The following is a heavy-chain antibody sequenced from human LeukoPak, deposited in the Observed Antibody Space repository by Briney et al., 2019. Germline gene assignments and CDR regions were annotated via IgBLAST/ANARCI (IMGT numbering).Heavy chain of an antibody. CDR2: IWYDGSNK. V-gene: IGHV3-33*06. CDR3: AKASGGGYYYYMDV. CDR1: GFTFSSYG. Sequence: GGSLRLSCAASGFTFSSYGMHWVRQAPGKGLEWVAVIWYDGSNKYYADSVKGRFTISRDNSKNTLYLQMNSLRAEDTAVYYCAKASGGGYYYYMDVWGKGTTVTVSS. D-gene: IGHD1-26*01. J-gene: IGHJ6*03.